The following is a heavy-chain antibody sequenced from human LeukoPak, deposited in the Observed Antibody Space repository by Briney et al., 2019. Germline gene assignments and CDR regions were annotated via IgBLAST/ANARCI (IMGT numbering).Heavy chain of an antibody. J-gene: IGHJ5*02. D-gene: IGHD3-3*01. CDR3: ARDYGVVGRFDP. V-gene: IGHV3-7*01. Sequence: GGSLRLSCAASGFTFSSYWMSSVRQAPGKGLEWVANIKQEGSEKYYVDSVKGRFTIFRDNAKNSLYLQMDSLRAEDTAVYYCARDYGVVGRFDPWGQGTLVTVSS. CDR1: GFTFSSYW. CDR2: IKQEGSEK.